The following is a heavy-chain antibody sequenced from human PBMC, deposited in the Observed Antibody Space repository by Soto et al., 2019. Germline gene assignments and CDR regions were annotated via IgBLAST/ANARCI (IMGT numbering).Heavy chain of an antibody. CDR1: GGTFNNYN. D-gene: IGHD6-6*01. V-gene: IGHV1-69*02. CDR2: IIPVLRIV. J-gene: IGHJ4*02. Sequence: QFPLVQSGAEVKRPGSSVRVSCKASGGTFNNYNLNWVRQAPGQGLEWVGRIIPVLRIVNYAQKLQGRVTITADKSTSTAYLDLSALRSDDTAVYYCVRAEGSSSSDYWGQGTLVTVSS. CDR3: VRAEGSSSSDY.